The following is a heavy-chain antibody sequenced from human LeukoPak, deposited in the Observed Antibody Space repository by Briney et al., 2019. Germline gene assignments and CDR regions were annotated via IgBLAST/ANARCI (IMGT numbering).Heavy chain of an antibody. CDR3: AKGNVDSFDP. CDR2: ISGSGGST. D-gene: IGHD5-12*01. J-gene: IGHJ5*02. Sequence: GGSLRLSCAASGFTFNRYGMSWVRQAPGKGLEWVSAISGSGGSTYYADSVKGRLTISRDNSKNTLYLQMNSLRAEDTAVYYCAKGNVDSFDPWGQGTLVTVSS. CDR1: GFTFNRYG. V-gene: IGHV3-23*01.